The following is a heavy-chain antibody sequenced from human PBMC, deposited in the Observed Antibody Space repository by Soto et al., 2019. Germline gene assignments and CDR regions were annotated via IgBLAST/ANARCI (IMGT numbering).Heavy chain of an antibody. V-gene: IGHV1-46*01. J-gene: IGHJ4*02. Sequence: ASVKVSCKASGYNFTSYYMHWVRQAPGQGLEWMGIINPSGGSTSYAQKFQGRVTMTRDTSTSTVYMELSSLRSEDTAVYYCARPVTYDSSGYYFDYWGQGTLVTVSS. D-gene: IGHD3-22*01. CDR2: INPSGGST. CDR3: ARPVTYDSSGYYFDY. CDR1: GYNFTSYY.